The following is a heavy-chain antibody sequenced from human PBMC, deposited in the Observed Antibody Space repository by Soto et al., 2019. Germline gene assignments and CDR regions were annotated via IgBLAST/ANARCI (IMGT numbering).Heavy chain of an antibody. D-gene: IGHD6-6*01. J-gene: IGHJ6*03. Sequence: GESLKISCKGSGYSFTSYWIGWVRQMPGKGLEWMGIIYPGDSDTRYSPSFQGQVTISADKSISTAYLQWSSLKASDTAMYYCASAPGSSSGHDYYLDVWGKGTTVTVSS. CDR2: IYPGDSDT. CDR3: ASAPGSSSGHDYYLDV. V-gene: IGHV5-51*01. CDR1: GYSFTSYW.